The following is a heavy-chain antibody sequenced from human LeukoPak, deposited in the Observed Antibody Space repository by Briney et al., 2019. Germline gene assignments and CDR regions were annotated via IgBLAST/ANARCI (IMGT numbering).Heavy chain of an antibody. D-gene: IGHD5-24*01. CDR2: IIPIFGTA. CDR1: GGTFSSYA. J-gene: IGHJ4*02. Sequence: SVKVSCKASGGTFSSYAISWVRQAPGQGLEWMGGIIPIFGTANYAQKFQGRVTITADESTSTAYMELSSLRSEDTAVYYCARDSGDGYNLDYWGQGTLVTVSS. V-gene: IGHV1-69*01. CDR3: ARDSGDGYNLDY.